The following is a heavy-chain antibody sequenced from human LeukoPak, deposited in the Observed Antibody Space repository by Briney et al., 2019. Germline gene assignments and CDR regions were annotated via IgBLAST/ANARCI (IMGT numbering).Heavy chain of an antibody. J-gene: IGHJ4*02. CDR2: ISSSSSYI. CDR3: ARRDSSYFFDY. Sequence: GGSLRLSCAASGFTFSSYSMNWVRQAPGKGLEWVSSISSSSSYIYYADSVKGRFTISRDNAKNSLYLQMNSLRAEDTAVYYCARRDSSYFFDYWGQGTLVTVSS. D-gene: IGHD6-6*01. V-gene: IGHV3-21*01. CDR1: GFTFSSYS.